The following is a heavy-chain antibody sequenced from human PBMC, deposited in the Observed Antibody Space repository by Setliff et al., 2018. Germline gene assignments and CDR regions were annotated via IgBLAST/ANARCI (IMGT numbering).Heavy chain of an antibody. CDR2: IHHSGNT. Sequence: SETLSLTCTVAGGSISIYYWSWIRQPPGKGLEWLGYIHHSGNTNYNPSLKSRVTISFNTSKNQISLNLSSVTPADTAVYYCARGSEFYYGSETIDSWGPGTLVTVSS. J-gene: IGHJ4*02. CDR3: ARGSEFYYGSETIDS. CDR1: GGSISIYY. V-gene: IGHV4-59*01. D-gene: IGHD3-10*01.